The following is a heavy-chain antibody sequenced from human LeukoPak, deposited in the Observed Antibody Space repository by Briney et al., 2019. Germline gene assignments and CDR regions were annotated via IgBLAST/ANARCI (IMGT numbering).Heavy chain of an antibody. V-gene: IGHV4-59*08. J-gene: IGHJ3*02. CDR1: GGSISSYY. D-gene: IGHD4-17*01. CDR2: IYHSGST. CDR3: ARHPPRATVGWAFDI. Sequence: SETLSLTCTVSGGSISSYYWSWIRQPPGKGLEWIGYIYHSGSTNYNPSLKSRVTISVDTSKNQLSLKLSSVTAADTAVYYCARHPPRATVGWAFDIWGQGTMSTVSS.